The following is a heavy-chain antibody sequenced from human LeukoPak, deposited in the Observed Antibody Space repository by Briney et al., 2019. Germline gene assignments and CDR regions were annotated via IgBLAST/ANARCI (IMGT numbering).Heavy chain of an antibody. CDR2: IKLDGSEK. CDR1: GFTFGKYW. CDR3: ARDQYDTWSRRGNFDS. Sequence: GGSPRLSCVASGFTFGKYWMSGVRQAPGKGLEWVANIKLDGSEKNYVDSVKGRFTISRDNTKNPLYLQMNSLRVEDTAVFYCARDQYDTWSRRGNFDSWGQGTLVIVSS. D-gene: IGHD3-3*01. V-gene: IGHV3-7*03. J-gene: IGHJ4*02.